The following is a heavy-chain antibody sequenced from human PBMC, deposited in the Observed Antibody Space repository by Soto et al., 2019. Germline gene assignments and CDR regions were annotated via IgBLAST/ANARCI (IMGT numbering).Heavy chain of an antibody. CDR2: IVVGSGNT. Sequence: QMQLVQSGPEVKKPGTAVKVSCKASGFTFTSSAVQWVRQARGQRLEWIGWIVVGSGNTNYAQKFQGGVTITRDMATSTAYMELSSLSSEDTAVYYCAADLYYDYAPPWGQGTLVTVSS. V-gene: IGHV1-58*01. CDR3: AADLYYDYAPP. J-gene: IGHJ5*02. CDR1: GFTFTSSA. D-gene: IGHD3-16*01.